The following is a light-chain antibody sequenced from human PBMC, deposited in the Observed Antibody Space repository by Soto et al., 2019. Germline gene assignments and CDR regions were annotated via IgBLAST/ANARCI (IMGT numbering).Light chain of an antibody. CDR1: QSIISW. CDR3: QQAKSFPPT. V-gene: IGKV1-12*01. CDR2: AAS. J-gene: IGKJ1*01. Sequence: IQMTQSPSTLSGSVLGIFTITFRASQSIISWLSWYQQKPGKAPKLLIYAASSLQRGVPSRFSGSASGTDFTLTISSLQPEGFATYYCQQAKSFPPTFGQGTKVDI.